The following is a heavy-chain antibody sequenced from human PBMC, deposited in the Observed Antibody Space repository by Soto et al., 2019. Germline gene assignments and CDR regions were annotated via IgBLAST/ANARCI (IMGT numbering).Heavy chain of an antibody. CDR2: VSSDESII. CDR3: AKVFYYYDSSGYYYFDY. CDR1: GFTFSNDW. Sequence: QSGGSLRLSCAASGFTFSNDWMHWVRQGPGKGLVWVSRVSSDESIISYADSVKGLFTISRDNVKNTLYLQMSSLRAEDTAVYYCAKVFYYYDSSGYYYFDYWGQGTLVTVS. J-gene: IGHJ4*02. V-gene: IGHV3-74*01. D-gene: IGHD3-22*01.